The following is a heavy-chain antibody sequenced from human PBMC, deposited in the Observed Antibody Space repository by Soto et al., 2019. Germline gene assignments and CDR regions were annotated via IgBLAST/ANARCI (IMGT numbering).Heavy chain of an antibody. CDR1: GFPVSAYA. CDR2: IGGSGTTI. CDR3: ARSVRPLSWFAP. V-gene: IGHV3-23*01. D-gene: IGHD3-10*01. J-gene: IGHJ5*02. Sequence: PWGSLRPSCVACGFPVSAYAMNGVRQTPGKGLEWVCGIGGSGTTIYCADSVKGRFTISRDNFGNTMYLQMNSVRVEDTAVYSCARSVRPLSWFAPWGQGTRVPVSS.